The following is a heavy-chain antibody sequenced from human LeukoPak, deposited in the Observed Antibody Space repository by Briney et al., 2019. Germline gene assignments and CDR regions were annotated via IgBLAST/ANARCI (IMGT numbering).Heavy chain of an antibody. D-gene: IGHD2-2*01. CDR2: IRSKVYGGTT. V-gene: IGHV3-49*04. CDR1: GFTFGDYV. Sequence: AGGSLRLSCRSSGFTFGDYVMTWVRQAPGKGLEWVGFIRSKVYGGTTEYAASVKGRFIISRDDSKSIAYLQMNSLETEDTAVYYCARVDYCSTTTCYRPWSVWGQGTTVTVSS. CDR3: ARVDYCSTTTCYRPWSV. J-gene: IGHJ6*02.